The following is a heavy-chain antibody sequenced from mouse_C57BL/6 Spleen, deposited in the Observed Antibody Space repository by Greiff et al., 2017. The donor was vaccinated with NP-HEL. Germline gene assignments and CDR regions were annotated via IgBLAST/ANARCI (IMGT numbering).Heavy chain of an antibody. CDR1: GFTFSSYA. CDR2: ISSGGDYL. D-gene: IGHD6-1*01. CDR3: TREDSRGFAY. Sequence: EVQLQESGEGLVKPGGSLKLSCAASGFTFSSYAMSWVRQTPEKRLEWVAYISSGGDYLYYADTVKGRFTISRDNARNTLYLQMSSLKSEDTAMYYCTREDSRGFAYWGQGTLVTVSA. J-gene: IGHJ3*01. V-gene: IGHV5-9-1*02.